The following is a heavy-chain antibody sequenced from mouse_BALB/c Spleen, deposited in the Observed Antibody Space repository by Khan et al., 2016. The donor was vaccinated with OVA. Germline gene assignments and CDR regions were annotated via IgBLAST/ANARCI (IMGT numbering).Heavy chain of an antibody. CDR1: GYTFTSYW. Sequence: QVQLQQSGAELAKPGASVKMSCKASGYTFTSYWMHWVKQRPGQGLEWIGYIDPSTDYTEYNQKFRDKATLTVDKSSTTVYMQLTSLPSEDSAVYYCVNHGSSSAWFTYWGQGTLVTVSA. CDR2: IDPSTDYT. J-gene: IGHJ3*01. V-gene: IGHV1-7*01. CDR3: VNHGSSSAWFTY. D-gene: IGHD1-1*01.